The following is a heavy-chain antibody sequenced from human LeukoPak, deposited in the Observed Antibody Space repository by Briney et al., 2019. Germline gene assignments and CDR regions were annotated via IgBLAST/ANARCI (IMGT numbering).Heavy chain of an antibody. V-gene: IGHV3-23*01. CDR1: GFTFRSYA. CDR2: ISGSGGST. Sequence: GGSLRLSCAASGFTFRSYAMNWVRQAPGKGLEWVSTISGSGGSTYYADSVKGRFTIFRDNSKNTLYLQMNSLRAEDTAVYYCAKTEYGSSWPSEVDYWGQGTLVSVSS. J-gene: IGHJ4*02. CDR3: AKTEYGSSWPSEVDY. D-gene: IGHD6-13*01.